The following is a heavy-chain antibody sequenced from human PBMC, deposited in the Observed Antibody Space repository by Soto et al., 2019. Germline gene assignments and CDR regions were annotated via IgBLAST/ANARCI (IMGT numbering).Heavy chain of an antibody. CDR3: ARGNSSTVTRYYYYGMDA. CDR2: IIPIFGTA. V-gene: IGHV1-69*13. Sequence: GASVKVSCKASGGTFSSYAISWVRQAPGQGLEWMGGIIPIFGTANYAQKFQGRVTITADESTSTAYMELSSLRSEDTAVYYCARGNSSTVTRYYYYGMDAWGQGTTVTVSS. D-gene: IGHD4-17*01. CDR1: GGTFSSYA. J-gene: IGHJ6*02.